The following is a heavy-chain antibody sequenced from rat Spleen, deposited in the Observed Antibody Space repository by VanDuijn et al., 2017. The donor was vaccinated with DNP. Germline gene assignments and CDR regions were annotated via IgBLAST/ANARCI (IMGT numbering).Heavy chain of an antibody. J-gene: IGHJ3*01. CDR3: ARLGTQGFAY. D-gene: IGHD1-5*01. Sequence: EVQLQESGPGLVKPSQSLSLTCSVTGYSITSDYWAWIRTFPGSKLEWMGYINSAGSTNYNPSPKSRISITRDTSKNQFFLQVNSVTTEDTATYYCARLGTQGFAYWGQGTLVTVSS. V-gene: IGHV3-3*01. CDR1: GYSITSDY. CDR2: INSAGST.